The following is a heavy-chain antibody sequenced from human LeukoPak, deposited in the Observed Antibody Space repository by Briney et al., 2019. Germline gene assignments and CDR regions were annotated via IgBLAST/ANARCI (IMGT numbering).Heavy chain of an antibody. Sequence: PGGSLRLSCAASGFTFSSYSMNWVRQAPGKGVEWVSSISSSSSYIYYADSVKGRFTISRDNAKNSLYLQMNSLGAEDTAVYYCARDSSGVLRYFDRLSNHYFDYWGQGTLVTVSS. CDR2: ISSSSSYI. CDR1: GFTFSSYS. CDR3: ARDSSGVLRYFDRLSNHYFDY. J-gene: IGHJ4*02. D-gene: IGHD3-9*01. V-gene: IGHV3-21*01.